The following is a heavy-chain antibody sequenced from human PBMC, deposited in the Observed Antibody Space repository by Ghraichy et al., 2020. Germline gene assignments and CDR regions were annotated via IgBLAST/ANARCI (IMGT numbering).Heavy chain of an antibody. J-gene: IGHJ4*02. CDR1: GFTFSSYG. D-gene: IGHD4-17*01. Sequence: GESLNISCAASGFTFSSYGMHWVRQAPGKGLEWVAVISYDGSNKYYADSVKGRFTISRDNSKNTLYLQMNSLRAEDTAVYYCAKDGEDYGWYLAYWGQGTLVTVSS. V-gene: IGHV3-30*18. CDR3: AKDGEDYGWYLAY. CDR2: ISYDGSNK.